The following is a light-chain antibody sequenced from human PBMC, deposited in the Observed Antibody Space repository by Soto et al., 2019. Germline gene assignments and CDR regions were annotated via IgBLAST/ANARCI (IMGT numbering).Light chain of an antibody. CDR2: GNT. J-gene: IGLJ2*01. CDR1: SSNIGAGYD. CDR3: QSYDSSLSGSL. Sequence: QSVLTQPPSLSGAPGQRVTISCTGSSSNIGAGYDVHWYQQLPGTAPKLLVYGNTNRPSGVPDRFSGSKSATSASLAITGLQAEDEADYYCQSYDSSLSGSLFGGGTKLTVL. V-gene: IGLV1-40*01.